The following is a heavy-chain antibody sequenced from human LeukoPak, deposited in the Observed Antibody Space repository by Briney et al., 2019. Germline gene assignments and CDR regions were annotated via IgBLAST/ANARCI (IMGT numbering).Heavy chain of an antibody. V-gene: IGHV3-53*04. J-gene: IGHJ4*02. CDR3: ARGNYGRSGFDY. CDR2: IYPGDST. Sequence: GGSLRLSCAASGFTVSNNYMTWVRQAPGKGLEWVSIIYPGDSTFYADSVKGRFSISGHNSKNTLYLQISSLRTEDTAIYYCARGNYGRSGFDYWGQGTLVTVSS. CDR1: GFTVSNNY. D-gene: IGHD3-10*01.